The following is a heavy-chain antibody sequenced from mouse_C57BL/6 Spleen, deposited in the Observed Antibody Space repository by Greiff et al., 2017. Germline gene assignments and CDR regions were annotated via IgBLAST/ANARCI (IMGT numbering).Heavy chain of an antibody. D-gene: IGHD2-1*01. V-gene: IGHV1-55*01. CDR3: ARENGNYDLGFDY. CDR2: IYPGSGST. J-gene: IGHJ2*01. CDR1: GYTFTSYW. Sequence: QVQLQQPGAELVKPGASVKMSCKASGYTFTSYWITWVKQRPGQGLEWIGDIYPGSGSTNYNEKFKSKATLTVDTSSSTAYMQLSSLTSEDSAVYYCARENGNYDLGFDYWGQGTTLTVSS.